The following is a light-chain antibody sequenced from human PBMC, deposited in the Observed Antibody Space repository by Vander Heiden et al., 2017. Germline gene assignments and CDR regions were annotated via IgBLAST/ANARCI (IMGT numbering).Light chain of an antibody. V-gene: IGKV4-1*01. CDR2: WAS. Sequence: DILMTQHPDSLDVSLGERPSIDCRSSQSVLYSSNNKNYLAWYQQKPGQPPKLLIYWASTRESGVPDRFSGSGSGTDFTLTISSLQAEDVAVYYCQQYYSTPFTFGPGTKVDIK. CDR1: QSVLYSSNNKNY. J-gene: IGKJ3*01. CDR3: QQYYSTPFT.